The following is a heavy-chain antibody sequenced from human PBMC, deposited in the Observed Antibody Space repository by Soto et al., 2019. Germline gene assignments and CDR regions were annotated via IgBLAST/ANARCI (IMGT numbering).Heavy chain of an antibody. V-gene: IGHV1-3*01. J-gene: IGHJ6*02. CDR1: GYTFTSYA. CDR3: ARDSGGMDV. CDR2: INAGNGNT. Sequence: QVQLVQSGAEVKKPGASVKISCKASGYTFTSYALHWVRQAPGQRLEWMGWINAGNGNTKYSKKFQGRVTITRDTSASTAYMELSSLRFEDTAVYYCARDSGGMDVWGQGTTVTVS.